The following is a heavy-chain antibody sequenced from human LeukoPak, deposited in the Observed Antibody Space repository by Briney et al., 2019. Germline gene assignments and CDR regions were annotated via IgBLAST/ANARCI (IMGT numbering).Heavy chain of an antibody. CDR3: AKDGKDFWSGYPYQRLYYYYMDV. D-gene: IGHD3-3*01. CDR2: INPNSGGT. Sequence: AASVKVSCKASGYTFTGYYMHWVRQAPGQGLEWMGWINPNSGGTNYAQKFQGRVTMTRDTSISTAYMELSSLRAEDTAVYYCAKDGKDFWSGYPYQRLYYYYMDVWGKGTTVTVSS. V-gene: IGHV1-2*02. J-gene: IGHJ6*03. CDR1: GYTFTGYY.